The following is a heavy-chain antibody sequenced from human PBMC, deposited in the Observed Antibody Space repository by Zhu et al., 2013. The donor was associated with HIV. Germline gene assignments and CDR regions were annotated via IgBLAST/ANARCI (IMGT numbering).Heavy chain of an antibody. CDR2: QSYHLGN. CDR1: GYNFNNYF. Sequence: QVQLLQSGAEIKRPGASVTLSCTASGYNFNNYFINWVRQAPGQGAGVDGVDQSYHLGNTLAPRFHGRVALTRATSSNTIYFYLSDLRPDDTAVYFCARALTRTVSMNHGRAALDLWGRGT. D-gene: IGHD4-4*01. CDR3: ARALTRTVSMNHGRAALDL. J-gene: IGHJ4*03. V-gene: IGHV1-2*02.